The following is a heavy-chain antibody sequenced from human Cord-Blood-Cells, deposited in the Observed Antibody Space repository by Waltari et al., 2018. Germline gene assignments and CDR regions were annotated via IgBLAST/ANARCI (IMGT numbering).Heavy chain of an antibody. D-gene: IGHD6-13*01. Sequence: QVQLVQSGSELKTPGASVKVSCKASGYTFTSYAMNWVRQARGQGLEWMGWINTNTGNPTYAQGFTGRFVFSLDTSVSTAYLQISSLKAEDTAVYYCARKPLTYAREPNIAAAGTDYWGQGTLVTVSS. J-gene: IGHJ4*02. V-gene: IGHV7-4-1*02. CDR3: ARKPLTYAREPNIAAAGTDY. CDR1: GYTFTSYA. CDR2: INTNTGNP.